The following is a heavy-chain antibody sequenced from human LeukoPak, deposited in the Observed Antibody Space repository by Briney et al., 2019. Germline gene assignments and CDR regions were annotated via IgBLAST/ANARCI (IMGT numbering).Heavy chain of an antibody. V-gene: IGHV3-30*04. CDR1: GFTFSSYA. Sequence: PGRSLRLSCAASGFTFSSYAMHWVRQAPGKGLEWVALISYDGSNQYYGDSVKGRFTISRDNSKNTLYLQVNSLRAEDTALYYCAKGSTIPLTANDYYYYAIDVWGQGTTVTVSS. CDR3: AKGSTIPLTANDYYYYAIDV. D-gene: IGHD4/OR15-4a*01. J-gene: IGHJ6*02. CDR2: ISYDGSNQ.